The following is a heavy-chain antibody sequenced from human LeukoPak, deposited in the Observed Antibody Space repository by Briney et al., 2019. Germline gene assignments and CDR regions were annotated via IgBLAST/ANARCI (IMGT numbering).Heavy chain of an antibody. CDR1: GFTFSSYS. Sequence: PGGSLRLSCAASGFTFSSYSMNWVRQAPGKGLEWVSSISSSSSYIYYADSVKGRFTISRDNAKNSLYLQMNSLRAEDTAVYYCARGDSSGWYEINYYYYYYMGVWGKGTTVTVSS. D-gene: IGHD6-13*01. V-gene: IGHV3-21*01. J-gene: IGHJ6*03. CDR3: ARGDSSGWYEINYYYYYYMGV. CDR2: ISSSSSYI.